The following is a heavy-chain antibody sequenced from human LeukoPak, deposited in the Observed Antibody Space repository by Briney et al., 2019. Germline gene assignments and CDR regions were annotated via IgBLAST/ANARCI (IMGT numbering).Heavy chain of an antibody. CDR2: ISYDGSNK. J-gene: IGHJ3*02. CDR3: ARAKWIQLINDAFDI. CDR1: GFTFSSYA. Sequence: GRSLRLSCAASGFTFSSYAMHWVRQAPGKGLEWVAVISYDGSNKYYADSVKGRSTISRDNSKNTLYLQMNSLRAEDTAVYYCARAKWIQLINDAFDIWGQGTMVTVSS. D-gene: IGHD5-18*01. V-gene: IGHV3-30-3*01.